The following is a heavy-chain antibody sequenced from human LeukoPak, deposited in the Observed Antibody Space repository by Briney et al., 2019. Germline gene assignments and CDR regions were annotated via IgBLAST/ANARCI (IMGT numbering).Heavy chain of an antibody. CDR1: GYTFTGYY. CDR3: ARERTIYDILTGYYPSSYGMDV. J-gene: IGHJ6*02. D-gene: IGHD3-9*01. CDR2: INPNSGGT. V-gene: IGHV1-2*02. Sequence: ASVKVSCKASGYTFTGYYMHWVRQAPGQGLEWMGWINPNSGGTSYAQKFQGRVTMTRDTSISTAYMELSRLRSDDTAVYYCARERTIYDILTGYYPSSYGMDVWGQGTTVTVSS.